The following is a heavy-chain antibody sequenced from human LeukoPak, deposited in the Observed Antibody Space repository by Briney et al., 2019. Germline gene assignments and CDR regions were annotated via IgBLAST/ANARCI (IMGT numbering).Heavy chain of an antibody. CDR2: ISSSSYI. CDR3: ARGYYYGSGSYYND. CDR1: GFTFSSYS. D-gene: IGHD3-10*01. V-gene: IGHV3-21*01. J-gene: IGHJ4*02. Sequence: GGSLRLSCAASGFTFSSYSMNWVRQAPGKGLEWVSSISSSSYIYYADSVRGRFTISRDNAKNSLYLQMNSLRAEDTAVYYCARGYYYGSGSYYNDWGQGTLVTVSS.